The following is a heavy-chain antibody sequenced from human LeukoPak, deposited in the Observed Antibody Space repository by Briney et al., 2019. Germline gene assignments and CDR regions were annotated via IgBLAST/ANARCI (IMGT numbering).Heavy chain of an antibody. D-gene: IGHD6-19*01. J-gene: IGHJ4*02. V-gene: IGHV3-64D*09. CDR1: GFTFSSYA. CDR2: ISSNGGST. CDR3: VKDWSSGSFDY. Sequence: GGSLILSCSASGFTFSSYAMHWVRQAPGKGLEYVSAISSNGGSTYYADSVKGRFTISRDNSKNTLYLQMSSLRAEDTAVYYCVKDWSSGSFDYWGQGTLVTVSS.